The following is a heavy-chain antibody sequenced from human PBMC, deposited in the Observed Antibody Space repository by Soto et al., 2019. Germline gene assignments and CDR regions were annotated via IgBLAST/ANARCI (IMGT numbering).Heavy chain of an antibody. CDR2: IFYSGST. CDR3: ARFSISVGAMDV. CDR1: GGPITSGAYY. D-gene: IGHD3-3*02. V-gene: IGHV4-31*11. J-gene: IGHJ6*02. Sequence: SETLSLTCAVSGGPITSGAYYWTWIRQHPGKGLELIGSIFYSGSTNTHPSLKSRITLSLDTSPNQFSLKMRSVTAADTAVYFCARFSISVGAMDVWGQGTTGIVSS.